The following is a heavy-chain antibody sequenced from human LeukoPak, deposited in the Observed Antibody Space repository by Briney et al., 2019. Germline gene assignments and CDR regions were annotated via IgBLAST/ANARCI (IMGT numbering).Heavy chain of an antibody. CDR1: GFTLRIYA. CDR3: AKSLLTTATGTGRAFDI. Sequence: GGSLRLSCAASGFTLRIYAMSWVRQAPGKGLEWVSAISGSDGSTNYADSVKGRFSISRDNSKNTLYLQMNSLRAEDSAEYYCAKSLLTTATGTGRAFDIWGQGTMVTVSA. CDR2: ISGSDGST. D-gene: IGHD1-1*01. J-gene: IGHJ3*02. V-gene: IGHV3-23*01.